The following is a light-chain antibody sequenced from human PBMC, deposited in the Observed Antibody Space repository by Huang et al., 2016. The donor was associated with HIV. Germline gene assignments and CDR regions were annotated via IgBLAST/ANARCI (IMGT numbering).Light chain of an antibody. CDR2: AAS. V-gene: IGKV1-NL1*01. J-gene: IGKJ2*01. CDR1: RFISDS. Sequence: DIQVTQSPSSLSASVGDRVTVTCRTSRFISDSLVWYQQKPGRGPKLLVYAASSLESGVPSRFSGSGAGADFTLTINNLQPEDFATYYCQQYYGTPYTFGQGTKVEIK. CDR3: QQYYGTPYT.